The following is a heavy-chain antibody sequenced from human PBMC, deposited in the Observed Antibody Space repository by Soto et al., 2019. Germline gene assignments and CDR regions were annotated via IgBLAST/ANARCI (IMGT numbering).Heavy chain of an antibody. D-gene: IGHD1-26*01. CDR2: ISYDGSNK. V-gene: IGHV3-30-3*01. CDR1: VFTCSSYA. CDR3: ARDRGSYLNFDY. J-gene: IGHJ4*02. Sequence: GSLRLSCAASVFTCSSYAMHWVRRAPGKGLEWVAVISYDGSNKYYADSVKGRFTISRDNSKNTLYLQMNSLRAEDTAVYYCARDRGSYLNFDYWGQGTLVTVSS.